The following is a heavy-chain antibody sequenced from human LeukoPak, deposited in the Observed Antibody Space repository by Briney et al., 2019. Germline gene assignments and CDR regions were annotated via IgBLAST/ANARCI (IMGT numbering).Heavy chain of an antibody. J-gene: IGHJ3*02. CDR3: AREGSTYYYDSSVPNAFHI. V-gene: IGHV4-4*02. Sequence: SETLSLTCAVSGGSISSSNWWSWVRQPPGKGLEWIGEISHSGSTNYNPSLESRVTISLDKSKNQFSLKLSSVTAADTAVYYCAREGSTYYYDSSVPNAFHIWDQGTMVTVSS. CDR1: GGSISSSNW. D-gene: IGHD3-22*01. CDR2: ISHSGST.